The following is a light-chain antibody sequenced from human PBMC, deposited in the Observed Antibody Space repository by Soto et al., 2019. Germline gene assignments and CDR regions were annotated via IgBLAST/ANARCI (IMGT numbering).Light chain of an antibody. Sequence: DIQMTQSPSSLSASVGDRVTIACQASQDIVKYLNWYQQKPGKAPELLIYDASNLEPGVPSRFSGSRSGTHFTFTISSLHPEDIATYYCQHYVTLPPTFGQGTKLEIK. CDR3: QHYVTLPPT. CDR1: QDIVKY. CDR2: DAS. V-gene: IGKV1-33*01. J-gene: IGKJ2*01.